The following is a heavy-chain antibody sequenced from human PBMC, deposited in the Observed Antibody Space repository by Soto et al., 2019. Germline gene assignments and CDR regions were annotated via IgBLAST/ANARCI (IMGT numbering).Heavy chain of an antibody. CDR2: IYYSGST. Sequence: SETLSLTCTVSGGSISSYYWSWIRQPPGKGPEWIGYIYYSGSTNYNPSLKSRVTISVDTSKNQFSLKLSSVTAADTAVYYCARVGGDGAYYYYYYYYMDVWGKGTTVTVSS. D-gene: IGHD3-10*01. CDR3: ARVGGDGAYYYYYYYYMDV. V-gene: IGHV4-59*01. J-gene: IGHJ6*03. CDR1: GGSISSYY.